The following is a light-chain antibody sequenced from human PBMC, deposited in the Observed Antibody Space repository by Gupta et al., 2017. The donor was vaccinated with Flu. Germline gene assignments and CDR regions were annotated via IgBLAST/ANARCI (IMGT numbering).Light chain of an antibody. CDR3: TSDGISNTL. CDR2: DVT. CDR1: SADFGDYKS. J-gene: IGLJ1*01. Sequence: GTSADFGDYKSVSWYQHHPGKAPRLILFDVTTRPSGVSTRFSGSKSDNAASLTISGLQADDEADYYCTSDGISNTLFGTGTRVTVL. V-gene: IGLV2-14*03.